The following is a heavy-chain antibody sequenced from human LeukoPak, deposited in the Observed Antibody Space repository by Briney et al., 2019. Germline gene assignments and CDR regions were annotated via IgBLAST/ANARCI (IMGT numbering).Heavy chain of an antibody. J-gene: IGHJ3*02. CDR2: SHNNGES. D-gene: IGHD5-18*01. CDR3: VRQPGSTAAFDT. V-gene: IGHV4-59*08. Sequence: SETLSLTCIVSGVSMNNYYWSWIRQTPGKGLEWIAYSHNNGESIYNPSLKRRITISVYTSKSEFTLKLSSVTAADTAIYYCVRQPGSTAAFDTWGQGTMVTVS. CDR1: GVSMNNYY.